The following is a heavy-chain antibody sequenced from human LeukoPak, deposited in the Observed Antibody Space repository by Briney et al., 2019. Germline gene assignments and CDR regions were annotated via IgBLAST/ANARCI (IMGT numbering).Heavy chain of an antibody. V-gene: IGHV4-30-2*01. CDR3: ARGGNYYDSSGYSDVPYYFDY. CDR1: GGCISSGGYS. CDR2: IYHSGST. D-gene: IGHD3-22*01. Sequence: PSQTLSLTCAVSGGCISSGGYSWSWIRQPPGKGLEWIGYIYHSGSTYYNPSLKSRVTISVDRSKNQFSLKLSSVTAADTAVYYCARGGNYYDSSGYSDVPYYFDYWGQGTLVTVSS. J-gene: IGHJ4*02.